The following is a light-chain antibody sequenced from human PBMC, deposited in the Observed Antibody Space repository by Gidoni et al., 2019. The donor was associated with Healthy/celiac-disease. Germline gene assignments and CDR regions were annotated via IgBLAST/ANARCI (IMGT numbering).Light chain of an antibody. Sequence: QSVLTQPPSASGTPGKRVTISCSGSSSNIGSNYVYWYQQLPGTAPKLLIYRNNQRPSGVPARFSGSKSGTSASLAISGLRSEDEADYYCAAWDDSLSGWVFGGGTKLTVL. CDR1: SSNIGSNY. CDR2: RNN. CDR3: AAWDDSLSGWV. J-gene: IGLJ3*02. V-gene: IGLV1-47*01.